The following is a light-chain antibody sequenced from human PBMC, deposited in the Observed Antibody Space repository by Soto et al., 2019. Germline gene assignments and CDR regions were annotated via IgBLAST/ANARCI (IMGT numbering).Light chain of an antibody. CDR2: DAS. CDR1: QSVSSY. V-gene: IGKV3-11*01. CDR3: QQRSNWPPYT. J-gene: IGKJ2*01. Sequence: EIVLTQSPATLSLSPGERATLSCRASQSVSSYLAWYQQKPGQAPRLLIYDASNRATGIPARFSGSGSVTDFTLNISSLEPEDLAVYYCQQRSNWPPYTFGQGTKLEIK.